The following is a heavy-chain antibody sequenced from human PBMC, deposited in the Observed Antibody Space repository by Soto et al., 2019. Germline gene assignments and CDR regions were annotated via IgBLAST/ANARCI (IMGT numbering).Heavy chain of an antibody. J-gene: IGHJ6*02. V-gene: IGHV1-3*01. Sequence: ASVKVSCKASGYTFSNYTMHWVRQAPGQRLEWMGWINAGNGNTKYSQKFQGRVTITRDTSASTAYMELSSLRSEDTAVYYCASSYSNGWYHYGMDVWGQGTTVTVSS. CDR2: INAGNGNT. CDR1: GYTFSNYT. D-gene: IGHD6-19*01. CDR3: ASSYSNGWYHYGMDV.